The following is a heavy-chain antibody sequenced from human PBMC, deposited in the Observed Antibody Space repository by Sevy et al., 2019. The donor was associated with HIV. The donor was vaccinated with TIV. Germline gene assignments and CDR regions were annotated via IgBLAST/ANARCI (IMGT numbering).Heavy chain of an antibody. V-gene: IGHV4-59*01. CDR2: IYYSGST. D-gene: IGHD2-15*01. Sequence: SETLSLTCTVSGGSISSYYWSWIRQPPGKGLEWIGYIYYSGSTNYNPSLKSRVTISVDTSKNQFSLKLSSLTAADTAVYYCARELCSGGSCPYDYWGQGTLVTVSS. CDR3: ARELCSGGSCPYDY. J-gene: IGHJ4*02. CDR1: GGSISSYY.